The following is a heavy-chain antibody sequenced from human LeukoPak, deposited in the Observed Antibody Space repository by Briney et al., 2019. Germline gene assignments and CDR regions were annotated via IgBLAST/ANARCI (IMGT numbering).Heavy chain of an antibody. CDR2: ISSSSSTI. Sequence: PGGSLRLSCAASGFTFSSYSMNWVSQAPGKGLEWLSYISSSSSTIYYADSVKGRFTISRDNAKNSLYLQMNSLRAEDTAVYYCASLIAARKSSFDYWGQGTLVTVSS. CDR3: ASLIAARKSSFDY. CDR1: GFTFSSYS. V-gene: IGHV3-48*04. J-gene: IGHJ4*02. D-gene: IGHD6-6*01.